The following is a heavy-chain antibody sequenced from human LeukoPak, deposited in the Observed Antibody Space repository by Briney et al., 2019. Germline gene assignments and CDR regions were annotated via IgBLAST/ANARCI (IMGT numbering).Heavy chain of an antibody. D-gene: IGHD2-2*02. Sequence: ASVKVSCKASGYTFTGYYMHWARQAPGQGLEWMGWINPNSGGTNYAQKFQGRVTMTRDTSISTAYMELSRLRSDDTAVYYCARVPRRVVVPAAILFDPWGQGTLVTVSS. CDR2: INPNSGGT. V-gene: IGHV1-2*02. CDR3: ARVPRRVVVPAAILFDP. CDR1: GYTFTGYY. J-gene: IGHJ5*02.